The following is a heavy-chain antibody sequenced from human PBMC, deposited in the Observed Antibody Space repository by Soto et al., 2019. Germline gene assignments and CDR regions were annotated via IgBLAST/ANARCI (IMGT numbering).Heavy chain of an antibody. CDR2: ISYDGSDK. Sequence: QVHLVESGGGVVQPGRSLRLSCAASGFSFSSYDMHWVRQAPGKGLEWVAMISYDGSDKYLSDSVKGRLTISRDNSKNTVSLEMNSLRTKEAAAYYCAKGVPSPTQHAFDIWGQGRMVTVSS. CDR3: AKGVPSPTQHAFDI. V-gene: IGHV3-30*18. J-gene: IGHJ3*02. CDR1: GFSFSSYD.